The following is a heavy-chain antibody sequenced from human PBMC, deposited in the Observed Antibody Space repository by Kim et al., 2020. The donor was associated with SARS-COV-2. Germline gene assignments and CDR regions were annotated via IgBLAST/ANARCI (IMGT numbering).Heavy chain of an antibody. CDR3: AKEGAAGAFEY. D-gene: IGHD6-13*01. CDR2: T. Sequence: TDCADSVKGRFTIARDNSKNTVYLEMNSLRPEDTAAYYCAKEGAAGAFEYWGQGTLVTVSS. J-gene: IGHJ4*02. V-gene: IGHV3-23*01.